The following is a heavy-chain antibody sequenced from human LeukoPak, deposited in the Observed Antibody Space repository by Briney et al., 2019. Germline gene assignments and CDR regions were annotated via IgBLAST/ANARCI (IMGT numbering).Heavy chain of an antibody. CDR1: AYGFTDTN. Sequence: SVTLSRTSSAYGFTDTNMAMVWDRPAQGLEWKWGVKPNSGGTSSAQKFQGRVTMTRDTSISTVYMEVSWLTSDDTAIYYCARADRLHGGPYLIGPWGQGTLVTVSS. D-gene: IGHD2-21*01. J-gene: IGHJ5*02. V-gene: IGHV1-2*02. CDR3: ARADRLHGGPYLIGP. CDR2: VKPNSGGT.